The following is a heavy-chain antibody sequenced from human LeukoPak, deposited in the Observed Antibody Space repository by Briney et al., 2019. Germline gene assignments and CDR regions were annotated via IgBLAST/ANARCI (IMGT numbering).Heavy chain of an antibody. V-gene: IGHV3-30*02. D-gene: IGHD2-8*02. Sequence: AGGSLRLSCAASGFTSSSYGMHWVRQAPGKGLEWVAFRHYDGSRKYYADSVRGRFTISRDNAKNSLYLHLNSLRAEDTAIYCARVRTEWYIDLWGRGTLVTVSP. J-gene: IGHJ2*01. CDR3: ARVRTEWYIDL. CDR2: RHYDGSRK. CDR1: GFTSSSYG.